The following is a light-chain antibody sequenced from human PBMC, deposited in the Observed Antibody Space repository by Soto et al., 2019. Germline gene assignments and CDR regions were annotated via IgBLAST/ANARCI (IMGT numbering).Light chain of an antibody. V-gene: IGKV3-15*01. CDR2: GAS. J-gene: IGKJ5*01. Sequence: IVMTQSPATLSVSPGERATLSCRASESVSIDLAWYQQTPGQAPRLLIYGASTRATGIPVRFSGSASGTEFTLTISSVQPDDFATYYCQQRNSWPPTFTFGQGTRLEIK. CDR1: ESVSID. CDR3: QQRNSWPPTFT.